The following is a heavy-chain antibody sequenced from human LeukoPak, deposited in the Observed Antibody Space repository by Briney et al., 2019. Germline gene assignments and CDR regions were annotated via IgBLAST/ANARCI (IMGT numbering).Heavy chain of an antibody. V-gene: IGHV5-51*01. J-gene: IGHJ4*02. CDR1: GYTFTSYW. D-gene: IGHD7-27*01. CDR2: IYPGDSDT. CDR3: ARRPGTYFDS. Sequence: GESLKIPCKGSGYTFTSYWIGWVRQMPGKGLEWMGIIYPGDSDTRYSPSFQGQVTMSPDQSISTAYLQWRSLKGPGTAMYCWARRPGTYFDSWGRESWSPPPQ.